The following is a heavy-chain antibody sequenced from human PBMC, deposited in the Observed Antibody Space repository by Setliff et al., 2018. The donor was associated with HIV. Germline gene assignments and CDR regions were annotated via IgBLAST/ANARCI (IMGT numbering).Heavy chain of an antibody. D-gene: IGHD2-21*02. J-gene: IGHJ2*01. Sequence: GGSLRLSCAASGFSISTYSMHWVRQAPGKGLEFVSGISNNGGNTHYAESVKGRFTISRDNSKNTLYLQMGSLREEDMAVYYCAKSIVVVTARWYFDLWGRGTLVTVSS. V-gene: IGHV3-64*02. CDR2: ISNNGGNT. CDR3: AKSIVVVTARWYFDL. CDR1: GFSISTYS.